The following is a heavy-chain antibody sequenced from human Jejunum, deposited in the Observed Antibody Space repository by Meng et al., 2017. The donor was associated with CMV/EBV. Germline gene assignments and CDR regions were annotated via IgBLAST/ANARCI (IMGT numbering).Heavy chain of an antibody. J-gene: IGHJ5*02. V-gene: IGHV4-4*07. CDR1: AVSSSGYY. Sequence: LESGPRLVKSSETLSLTCFVSAVSSSGYYWSWIRQPAGKGLEWIGRIYTSGSTHYNPSLKSRLTMSVDLSNNQISLKLRSVTAADTAVYYCARESGSYYWFDPWGQGTLVTVSS. CDR3: ARESGSYYWFDP. CDR2: IYTSGST. D-gene: IGHD1-26*01.